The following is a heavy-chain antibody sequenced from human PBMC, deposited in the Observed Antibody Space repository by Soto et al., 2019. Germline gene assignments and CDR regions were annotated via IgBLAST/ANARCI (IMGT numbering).Heavy chain of an antibody. D-gene: IGHD2-2*01. Sequence: QVQLVQSGAEVKKPGSSVKVSCTASGGAFIRYGISWVRQAPGQGLEWMGGIIPIFGSPNYAQRFKGRVTVSADISTNTAYMALSSLKSEDTAVYYFAGQLNAQEDYYNGMEVWGQGTPVTVSS. CDR2: IIPIFGSP. V-gene: IGHV1-69*06. CDR3: AGQLNAQEDYYNGMEV. J-gene: IGHJ6*02. CDR1: GGAFIRYG.